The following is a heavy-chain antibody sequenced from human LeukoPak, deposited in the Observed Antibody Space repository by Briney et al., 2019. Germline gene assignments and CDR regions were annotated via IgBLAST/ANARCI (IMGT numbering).Heavy chain of an antibody. CDR1: GFTLSSYW. CDR2: IDRDGSEK. D-gene: IGHD1-7*01. V-gene: IGHV3-7*01. J-gene: IGHJ4*02. CDR3: PRDSNYAGREFDY. Sequence: GGSLRLSCAASGFTLSSYWMSWVRQAPGKGLEWVANIDRDGSEKNYVDSVKGRFTISKDNTKNSLYLQMTSLRVEDTAVYYCPRDSNYAGREFDYWGQGILVTVSS.